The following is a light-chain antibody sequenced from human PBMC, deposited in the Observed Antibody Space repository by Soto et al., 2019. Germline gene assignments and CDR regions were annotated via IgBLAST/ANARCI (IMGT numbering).Light chain of an antibody. CDR1: QSVSSSY. Sequence: EIVLTHSPGTLSLSPGERATLSCRASQSVSSSYLTWYQQKPGQAPRLLIYGASSRATGIPDRFSGSGSGTDFTLTISRLEPEDFAVYYCQHYSSSSWTFGQGTKVDIK. CDR3: QHYSSSSWT. J-gene: IGKJ1*01. V-gene: IGKV3-20*01. CDR2: GAS.